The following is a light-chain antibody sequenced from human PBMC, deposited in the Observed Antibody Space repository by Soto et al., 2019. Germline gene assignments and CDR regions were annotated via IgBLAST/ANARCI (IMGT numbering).Light chain of an antibody. CDR2: EVS. Sequence: QSVLTQPPSASGSPGQSVTISCTGTSSDVGGYNYFSWYQQHPGKATKLMIYEVSKRPSGVPDRFSGSKSGNTASLTVSGLPAEDAADYYCRSYAGSXNGVFGTGTKVXV. CDR3: RSYAGSXNGV. V-gene: IGLV2-8*01. J-gene: IGLJ1*01. CDR1: SSDVGGYNY.